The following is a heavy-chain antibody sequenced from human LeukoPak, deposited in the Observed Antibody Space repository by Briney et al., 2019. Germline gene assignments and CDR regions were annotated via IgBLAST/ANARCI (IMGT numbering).Heavy chain of an antibody. J-gene: IGHJ4*02. CDR3: ARVYGDYGRGHFDY. V-gene: IGHV3-21*01. CDR2: ISSGSSYI. D-gene: IGHD4-17*01. Sequence: GGSLRLYSTASALTFSNYGINRVPQAPGKGLEWVSSISSGSSYIYYADSVKGRFTISRDNAKNSLYLQMNSLRADDTAVYYCARVYGDYGRGHFDYWGQGTLVTVSS. CDR1: ALTFSNYG.